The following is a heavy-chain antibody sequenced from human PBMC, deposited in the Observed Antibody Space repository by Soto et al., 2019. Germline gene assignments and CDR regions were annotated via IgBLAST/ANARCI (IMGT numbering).Heavy chain of an antibody. CDR2: INPSGGST. CDR3: ARVYSNYDFDY. D-gene: IGHD4-4*01. CDR1: GYTFTSYY. Sequence: QVQLVQSGAEVKKPGGSVKVSCKASGYTFTSYYMHWVRQAPGQGLEWMGIINPSGGSTSYAQKFQRRVTMTRDTSTSTVYLELSSLRSEDTAVYYCARVYSNYDFDYWGQGTLVTVSS. V-gene: IGHV1-46*01. J-gene: IGHJ4*02.